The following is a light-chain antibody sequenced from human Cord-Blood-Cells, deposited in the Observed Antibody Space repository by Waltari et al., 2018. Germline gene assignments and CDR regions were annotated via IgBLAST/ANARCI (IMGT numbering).Light chain of an antibody. CDR2: KVS. J-gene: IGKJ1*01. V-gene: IGKV2-30*01. Sequence: DGVMTQAPLSLPVTLGQPASISCRSSQSLVYRDRNTYLNCFQQGQGKSPRRRIYKVSNRNSGVPDRFSGSGSGTDFTLKICRVEAEDVGVYYCMQGTHWPPWTFGQGTKVEIK. CDR3: MQGTHWPPWT. CDR1: QSLVYRDRNTY.